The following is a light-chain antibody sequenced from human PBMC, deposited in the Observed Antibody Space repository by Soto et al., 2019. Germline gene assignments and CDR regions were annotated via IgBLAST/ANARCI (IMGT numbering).Light chain of an antibody. Sequence: EIVMTQSPATLSLSPGERAALSCRASQSINSELAWYQQKPGQPPRLLIYGASTRATGVPARFTGSESGSEFTLTIRGLQSEDFAVYYCQQGYNWPLTFGQGTRLEI. V-gene: IGKV3-15*01. J-gene: IGKJ2*01. CDR2: GAS. CDR3: QQGYNWPLT. CDR1: QSINSE.